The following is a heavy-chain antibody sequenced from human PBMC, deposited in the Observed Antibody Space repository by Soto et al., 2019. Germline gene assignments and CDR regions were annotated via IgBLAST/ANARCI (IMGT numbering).Heavy chain of an antibody. D-gene: IGHD3-3*01. J-gene: IGHJ4*02. Sequence: QVQLQESGPGLVKPSETLSLTCTVSGGSISNYYWSWIRQPPGKGLEWIGYIYYSGSTTYNPSLKSRVTISVDMSMNQFSLKVSSVTAADTAVYYCTRGRANFRYWGQGTLVTVSS. CDR1: GGSISNYY. V-gene: IGHV4-59*01. CDR2: IYYSGST. CDR3: TRGRANFRY.